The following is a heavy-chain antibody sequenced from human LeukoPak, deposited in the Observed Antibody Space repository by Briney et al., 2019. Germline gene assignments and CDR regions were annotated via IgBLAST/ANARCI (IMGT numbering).Heavy chain of an antibody. J-gene: IGHJ4*02. CDR1: GFTFSSYE. CDR3: AGDPKEAAAPRGFDY. D-gene: IGHD6-13*01. V-gene: IGHV3-48*03. CDR2: ISSSGSTI. Sequence: GGFLRLSCAASGFTFSSYEMNWVRQAPGKGLEWVSYISSSGSTIYYADSVKGRFTISRDNAKNSLYLQMNSLRAEDTAVYYCAGDPKEAAAPRGFDYWGQGTLVTVSS.